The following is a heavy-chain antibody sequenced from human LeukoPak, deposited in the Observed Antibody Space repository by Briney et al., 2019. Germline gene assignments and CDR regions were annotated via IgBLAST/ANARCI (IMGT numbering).Heavy chain of an antibody. CDR3: ARDEGSGYLDY. CDR2: ISSSSSTI. V-gene: IGHV3-48*01. CDR1: GFTFSSYS. Sequence: GGSLRLSCAASGFTFSSYSMNWVRQAPGKGLEWVSYISSSSSTIYYADSVKGRFTISRDNAKNSLYMQMNSLRAEDTAVYYCARDEGSGYLDYWGQGTLVTVSS. J-gene: IGHJ4*02. D-gene: IGHD3-3*01.